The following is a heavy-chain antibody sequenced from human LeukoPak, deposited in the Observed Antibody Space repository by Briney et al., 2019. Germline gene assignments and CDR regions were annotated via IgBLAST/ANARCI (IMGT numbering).Heavy chain of an antibody. V-gene: IGHV3-21*01. CDR3: ARDGCGGDCFPNDY. CDR2: ISSSSSYI. CDR1: GFTFSSYW. Sequence: GGSLRLSCAASGFTFSSYWMNWVRQAPGKGLEWVSSISSSSSYIYYADSVKGRFTISRDNAKNSLYLQMNSLRAEDTAVYYCARDGCGGDCFPNDYWGQGTLVTVSS. D-gene: IGHD2-21*02. J-gene: IGHJ4*02.